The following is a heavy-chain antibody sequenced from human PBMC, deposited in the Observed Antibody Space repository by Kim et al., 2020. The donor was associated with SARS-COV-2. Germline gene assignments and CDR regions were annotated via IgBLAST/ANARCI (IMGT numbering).Heavy chain of an antibody. CDR1: GYTFTSYG. J-gene: IGHJ5*02. Sequence: ASVKVSCKASGYTFTSYGISWVRQAPGQGLEWMGWISAYNGNTNYAQKLQGRVTMTTDTSTSTAYMELRSLRSDDTAVYYCARDRYGAGVSSSWLNWFDPWGQGTLVTVSS. CDR3: ARDRYGAGVSSSWLNWFDP. V-gene: IGHV1-18*01. D-gene: IGHD6-13*01. CDR2: ISAYNGNT.